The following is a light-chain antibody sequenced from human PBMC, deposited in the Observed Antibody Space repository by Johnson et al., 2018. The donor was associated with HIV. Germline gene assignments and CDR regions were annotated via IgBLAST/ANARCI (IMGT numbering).Light chain of an antibody. J-gene: IGLJ1*01. CDR2: ENN. CDR1: NSNIGTYY. V-gene: IGLV1-51*02. CDR3: GTWDSSLSAVP. Sequence: QSVLTQPPSVSAAPGQKVTISCSGTNSNIGTYYVSWYQHLPGTAPKLLIYENNKRPSGIPDRFSGSKSGTSATLGITGLQTGDEADYYCGTWDSSLSAVPFGTGTKVNVL.